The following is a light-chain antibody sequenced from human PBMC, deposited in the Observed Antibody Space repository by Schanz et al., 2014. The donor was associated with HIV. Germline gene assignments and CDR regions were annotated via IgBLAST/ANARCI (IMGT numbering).Light chain of an antibody. CDR1: NSDIGGHDY. V-gene: IGLV2-14*03. CDR2: DVT. CDR3: CSYADGGTYV. Sequence: QSSLTQPATVSGSPGQSITVSCTGPNSDIGGHDYVSWYQQHPDKAPKLLIYDVTHRPSVTPRRFSGSKSGNSAFLTISGLQAEDEADYYCCSYADGGTYVFGTGTKLTVL. J-gene: IGLJ1*01.